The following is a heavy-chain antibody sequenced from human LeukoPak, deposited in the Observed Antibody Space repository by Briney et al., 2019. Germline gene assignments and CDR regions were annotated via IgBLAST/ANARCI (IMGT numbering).Heavy chain of an antibody. V-gene: IGHV3-7*01. J-gene: IGHJ4*02. Sequence: SGGSLRLSCAASGFTFSGHWMSWVRQAPGRGLEWVANINQGGSDKYYVDSVKGRFTISRDNANNLLYLQMNSLRGEDTAVYYCTRDRSRAEDDWGQGTLVTVSS. CDR1: GFTFSGHW. CDR2: INQGGSDK. CDR3: TRDRSRAEDD. D-gene: IGHD1-14*01.